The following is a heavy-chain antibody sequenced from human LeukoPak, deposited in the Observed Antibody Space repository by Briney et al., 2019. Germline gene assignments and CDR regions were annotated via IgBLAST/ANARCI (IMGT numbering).Heavy chain of an antibody. CDR2: ISSSSSYI. CDR3: ARERGAVAGFFDY. V-gene: IGHV3-21*01. D-gene: IGHD6-19*01. CDR1: GFTFSSYA. J-gene: IGHJ4*02. Sequence: GGSLRLSCAASGFTFSSYAMSWVRQAPGKGLEWVSSISSSSSYIYYADSVKGRFTISRDNAKNSLYLQMNSLRAEDTAVYYCARERGAVAGFFDYWGQGTLVTVSS.